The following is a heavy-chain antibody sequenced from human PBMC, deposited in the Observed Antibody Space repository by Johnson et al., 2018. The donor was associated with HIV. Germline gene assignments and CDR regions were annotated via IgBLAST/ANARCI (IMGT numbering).Heavy chain of an antibody. Sequence: QVQLVESGGGVVQPGTSLRLSCAASGFTFSSYGIHWVRQAPGKGLEWVAFIWHDGRDVYYADSVKGRFTISRDNSKNTLYLQMNSLRAEDTAVFYCARGALGDWVDAFDIWGQGTMVTVSS. CDR1: GFTFSSYG. V-gene: IGHV3-33*01. J-gene: IGHJ3*02. D-gene: IGHD3-16*01. CDR2: IWHDGRDV. CDR3: ARGALGDWVDAFDI.